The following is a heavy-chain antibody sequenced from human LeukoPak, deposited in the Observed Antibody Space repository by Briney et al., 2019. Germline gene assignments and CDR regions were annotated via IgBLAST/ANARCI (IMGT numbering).Heavy chain of an antibody. J-gene: IGHJ4*02. CDR2: ISSNGGST. Sequence: GGSLRLSCAASGFTFSSYAMHWVRQAPGKGLEYVSAISSNGGSTYYANSVEGRFTISRDNSKNTLYLQMGSLRAEDMTVCYCARVGAAGYFDYWGQGTLVTVSS. CDR3: ARVGAAGYFDY. D-gene: IGHD6-13*01. CDR1: GFTFSSYA. V-gene: IGHV3-64*01.